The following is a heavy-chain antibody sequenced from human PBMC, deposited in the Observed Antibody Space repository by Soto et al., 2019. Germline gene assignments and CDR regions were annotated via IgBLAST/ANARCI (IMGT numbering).Heavy chain of an antibody. CDR1: GFTFSSYA. J-gene: IGHJ6*02. CDR3: AKARVYCGGDCLYYYYGMDV. V-gene: IGHV3-23*01. D-gene: IGHD2-21*02. Sequence: GGSLRLSCAASGFTFSSYAMSWVRQAPGKGLEWVSAISGSGGSTYYADSVKGRFTISRDNSKNTLYLQMNSLRAEDTAVYYCAKARVYCGGDCLYYYYGMDVWGQGPRSPSP. CDR2: ISGSGGST.